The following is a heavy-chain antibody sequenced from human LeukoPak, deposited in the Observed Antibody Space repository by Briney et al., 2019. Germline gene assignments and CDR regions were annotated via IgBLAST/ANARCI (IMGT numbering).Heavy chain of an antibody. D-gene: IGHD3-22*01. V-gene: IGHV4-59*08. J-gene: IGHJ5*02. CDR1: GGSISSYY. Sequence: SETLSLTCTVSGGSISSYYWSWIRQPPGKGLEWIGYIYYSGSTNYNPSLKSRVTISVDMSKNQFSLKLSSVTAADTAVYYCAQYYYDSSGYSGFDPWGQGTLVTVSS. CDR2: IYYSGST. CDR3: AQYYYDSSGYSGFDP.